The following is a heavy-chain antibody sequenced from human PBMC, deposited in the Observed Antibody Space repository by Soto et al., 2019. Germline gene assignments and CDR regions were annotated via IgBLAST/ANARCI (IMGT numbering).Heavy chain of an antibody. J-gene: IGHJ3*02. Sequence: QVQLQESGPGLVKPSGTLSLTCEVSGGSISSNYWWSWVRQPPGKGLEWIGEMYHSGSTNYNPSLKSRVTISVDKSNNQFFLDLTSVTAADTAVYYCARLLMITFGGHVYRPFDIWGQGTMVTVSS. D-gene: IGHD3-16*01. CDR1: GGSISSNYW. CDR2: MYHSGST. CDR3: ARLLMITFGGHVYRPFDI. V-gene: IGHV4-4*02.